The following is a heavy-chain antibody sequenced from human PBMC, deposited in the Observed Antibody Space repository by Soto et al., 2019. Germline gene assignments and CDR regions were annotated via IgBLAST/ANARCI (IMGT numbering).Heavy chain of an antibody. D-gene: IGHD1-20*01. J-gene: IGHJ3*02. CDR1: GFTFSSYG. CDR2: ISYDGSNK. CDR3: ARELNWNDRTDAFDI. V-gene: IGHV3-30*03. Sequence: QVQLVESGGGVVQPGRSLRLSCAASGFTFSSYGMHWVRQAPGKGLEWVAVISYDGSNKYYADSVKGRFTISRDNSKNTLYLQMNSLRAEDTAVYYCARELNWNDRTDAFDIWGPGTMVTVSS.